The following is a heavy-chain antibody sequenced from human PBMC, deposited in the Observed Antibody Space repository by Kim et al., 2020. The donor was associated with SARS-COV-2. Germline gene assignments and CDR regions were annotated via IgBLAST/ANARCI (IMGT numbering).Heavy chain of an antibody. D-gene: IGHD6-19*01. V-gene: IGHV1-46*01. J-gene: IGHJ4*02. Sequence: KSYAQKFQGRVTMTRDTSTSPVYMELSSLRSEDTAVYYCARTSSGWSLYYWGQGTLVTVSS. CDR2: K. CDR3: ARTSSGWSLYY.